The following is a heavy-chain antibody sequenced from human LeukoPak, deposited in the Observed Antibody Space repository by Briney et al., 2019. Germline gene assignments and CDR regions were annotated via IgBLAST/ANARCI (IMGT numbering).Heavy chain of an antibody. V-gene: IGHV3-23*01. Sequence: GGSLRLSCAASGFTFSSYAMNWIRQAPGKGLEWVSTISGSGASTYYADSVKGRFTISRDNAKNSLDLQMNSLRAEDTAVYYCARDRWSSDPTFDSWGQGTLVTVSS. J-gene: IGHJ4*02. CDR2: ISGSGAST. CDR3: ARDRWSSDPTFDS. CDR1: GFTFSSYA. D-gene: IGHD1-26*01.